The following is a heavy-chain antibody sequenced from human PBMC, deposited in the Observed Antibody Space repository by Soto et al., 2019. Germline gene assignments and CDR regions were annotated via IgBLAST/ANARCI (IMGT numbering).Heavy chain of an antibody. D-gene: IGHD1-26*01. J-gene: IGHJ4*02. CDR1: GYSISSSNW. Sequence: SETLSLTCAVSGYSISSSNWWGWIRQPPGKGLVWIGYIYFSGTTYYSPSLKSRVTMSVDTSKNQFSLKLTSVTAVDTAVYYCARREIQGPIDYWGQGTLVTSPQ. CDR3: ARREIQGPIDY. V-gene: IGHV4-28*01. CDR2: IYFSGTT.